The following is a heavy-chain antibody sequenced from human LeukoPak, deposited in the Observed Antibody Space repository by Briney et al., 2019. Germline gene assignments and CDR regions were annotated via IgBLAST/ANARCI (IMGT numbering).Heavy chain of an antibody. CDR2: INPNSGGT. D-gene: IGHD7-27*01. CDR1: GYTFTSYD. J-gene: IGHJ2*01. V-gene: IGHV1-2*02. Sequence: SVKVSCKASGYTFTSYDINWVRQAPGQGLEWMGWINPNSGGTNYAQKFQGRVTMTRDTSISTAYMELSRLRSDDTAVYYCARAITGDWYFDLWGRGTLVTVSS. CDR3: ARAITGDWYFDL.